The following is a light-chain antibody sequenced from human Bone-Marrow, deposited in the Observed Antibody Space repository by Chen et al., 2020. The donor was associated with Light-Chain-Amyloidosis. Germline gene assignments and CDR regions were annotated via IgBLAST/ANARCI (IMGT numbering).Light chain of an antibody. V-gene: IGLV3-21*02. J-gene: IGLJ3*02. CDR3: QVWDRSSDRPV. Sequence: SYVLTQPSSVSVAPGQTATIACGGNNIGSTSVHWYQQTPGQAPLLVVYDDSDRPSGIPERWSGSTSGNTATLTISRVEDGDEADYYCQVWDRSSDRPVFGGGTKLTVL. CDR2: DDS. CDR1: NIGSTS.